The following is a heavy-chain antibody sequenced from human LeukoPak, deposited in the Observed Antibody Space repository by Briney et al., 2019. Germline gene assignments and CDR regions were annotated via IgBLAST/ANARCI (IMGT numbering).Heavy chain of an antibody. CDR1: GFTFSTDN. V-gene: IGHV3-21*01. D-gene: IGHD1-1*01. CDR3: ARGGTNWSLPGPKPPHYSSD. J-gene: IGHJ4*02. CDR2: ISSDSTYI. Sequence: PGGSLRLSCAASGFTFSTDNLNWVRQAPGKGLEWVSSISSDSTYIYYADSVKGRFTISRDNAKNSLYLQVNSLRAEDTAMYYCARGGTNWSLPGPKPPHYSSDWGQGTLVTVSP.